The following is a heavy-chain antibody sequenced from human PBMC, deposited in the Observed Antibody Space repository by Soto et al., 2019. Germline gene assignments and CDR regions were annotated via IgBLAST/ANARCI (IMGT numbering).Heavy chain of an antibody. CDR2: IYISGST. J-gene: IGHJ6*02. CDR1: GGSISSYY. Sequence: QVQLQESGPGPVKPSETLSLTCTVSGGSISSYYWSWIRQPAGKGLEWIGRIYISGSTNYNPSLKSRVTMSADTSKNQLSLKLSSVTASDTAVYYCARGSYHYYGLDVWGQGTTVTVSS. V-gene: IGHV4-4*07. CDR3: ARGSYHYYGLDV.